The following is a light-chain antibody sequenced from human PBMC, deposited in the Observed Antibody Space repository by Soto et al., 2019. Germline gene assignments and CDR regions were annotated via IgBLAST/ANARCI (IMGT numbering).Light chain of an antibody. Sequence: DIQLTQSPSFLSASVGDRVTITCRASQGISSYLAWYQQKPGKAPKLLIYASSTLQSGVPSRFSGSGSGTEFTLTISSLQTEDFATYNCQQLNSYPVTFGQGTKVEIK. V-gene: IGKV1-9*01. J-gene: IGKJ1*01. CDR2: ASS. CDR1: QGISSY. CDR3: QQLNSYPVT.